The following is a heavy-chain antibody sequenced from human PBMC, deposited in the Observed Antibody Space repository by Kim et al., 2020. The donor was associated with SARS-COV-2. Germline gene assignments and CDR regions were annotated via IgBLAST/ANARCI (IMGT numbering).Heavy chain of an antibody. CDR2: NTNSGNT. CDR3: AREGY. V-gene: IGHV1-8*01. Sequence: NTNSGNTGYAQKFQGRVNMTRNTSISTAYMELSSLRSEDTAVYYCAREGYWGQGTLVTVSS. J-gene: IGHJ4*02.